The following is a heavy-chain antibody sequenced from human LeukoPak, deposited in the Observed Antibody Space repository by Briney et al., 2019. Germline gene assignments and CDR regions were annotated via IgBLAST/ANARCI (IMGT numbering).Heavy chain of an antibody. J-gene: IGHJ4*02. Sequence: SETLSLTCIVSGGSIRSSSFYWGWIRQPPGKGLEWIGSIYFSGSPYYSPPLKSRVTISVDTSKNQFSLRLSSVIAADTAVYYCARDLTLPGGYCIGSKCYSLDSWGQGTLVTVSS. CDR2: IYFSGSP. D-gene: IGHD2-15*01. V-gene: IGHV4-39*02. CDR3: ARDLTLPGGYCIGSKCYSLDS. CDR1: GGSIRSSSFY.